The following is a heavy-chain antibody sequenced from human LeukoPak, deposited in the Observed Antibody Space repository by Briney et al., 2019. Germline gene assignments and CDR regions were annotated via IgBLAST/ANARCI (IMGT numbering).Heavy chain of an antibody. J-gene: IGHJ4*02. V-gene: IGHV1-2*02. CDR2: INPNSGGT. D-gene: IGHD2-2*01. Sequence: ASVKVSCKASGYTFTGYYMHWVRQAPGQGLEWKGWINPNSGGTNYAQKFQGRVTMTRDTSISTAYMELSRLRSDDAAVYYCARIYCSSTSCYLLDYWGQGTLVTVSS. CDR1: GYTFTGYY. CDR3: ARIYCSSTSCYLLDY.